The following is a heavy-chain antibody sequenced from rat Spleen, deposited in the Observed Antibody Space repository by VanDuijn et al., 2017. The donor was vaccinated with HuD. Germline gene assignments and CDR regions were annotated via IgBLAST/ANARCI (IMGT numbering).Heavy chain of an antibody. Sequence: EVQLVESGGGLIQPGRSLKLSCAASGFTFSNYYMAWVRQAPTKGLEWVASITNSGGSTYYRDSVKGRFTISRDNAKSTLYLQMDSLRSEEKATYYWTRDSSFYYFDYWGQGVMVTVSS. J-gene: IGHJ2*01. CDR2: ITNSGGST. V-gene: IGHV5S23*01. CDR3: TRDSSFYYFDY. D-gene: IGHD1-2*01. CDR1: GFTFSNYY.